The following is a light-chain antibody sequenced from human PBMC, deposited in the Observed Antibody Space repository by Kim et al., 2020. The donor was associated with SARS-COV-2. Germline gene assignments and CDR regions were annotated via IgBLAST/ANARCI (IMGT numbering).Light chain of an antibody. V-gene: IGKV3-11*01. CDR2: HAS. J-gene: IGKJ4*01. CDR1: QSVGSS. CDR3: QQSSSRPLT. Sequence: EIVLTQSPATLSLSPGERATLSCRASQSVGSSLSWYQFKPGQAPRLLIYHASTRATGIPARFSGSGSATDFTLTISSLEPEDFAVFYCQQSSSRPLTFGGGTKVEIK.